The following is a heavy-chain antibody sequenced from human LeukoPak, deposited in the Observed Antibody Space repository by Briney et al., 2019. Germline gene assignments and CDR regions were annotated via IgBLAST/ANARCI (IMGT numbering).Heavy chain of an antibody. CDR3: ATAAAGTSY. CDR2: ISYDGSNK. J-gene: IGHJ4*02. D-gene: IGHD6-13*01. Sequence: PGRSLRLSCAASGFTFSSYAMHWVRQAPGKGLEWVAVISYDGSNKYYADSVKGRFTISRDNPKNTLYLQMNSLRAEDTAVYYCATAAAGTSYWGQGTLVTVSS. V-gene: IGHV3-30*04. CDR1: GFTFSSYA.